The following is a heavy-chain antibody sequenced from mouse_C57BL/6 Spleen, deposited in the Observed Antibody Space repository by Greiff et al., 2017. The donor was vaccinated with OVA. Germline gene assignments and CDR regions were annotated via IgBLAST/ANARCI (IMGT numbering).Heavy chain of an antibody. CDR1: GYTFTSYW. Sequence: QVQLQQPGTDLVKPGASVTLSCKASGYTFTSYWMHWVKQRPGQGLEWIGNINPSNGGTNYNEKFKSKATLTVDNSSSTAYMQLSSLTSEDSAVYYCARCWGNSWYFDVWGTGTTVTVSS. CDR2: INPSNGGT. J-gene: IGHJ1*03. CDR3: ARCWGNSWYFDV. V-gene: IGHV1-53*01. D-gene: IGHD2-1*01.